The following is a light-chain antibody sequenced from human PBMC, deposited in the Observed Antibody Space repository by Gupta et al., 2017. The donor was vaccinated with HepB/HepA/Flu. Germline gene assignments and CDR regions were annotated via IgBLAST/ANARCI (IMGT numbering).Light chain of an antibody. CDR1: QSVSSY. Sequence: LPPSPATLSLSPEERATLSCRASQSVSSYLAWYKQQPGGAARLLIYDTSNRDTGIPARCSGSGSGTNLTPTISSREQEDFAVYYYQQRSNWPSGTFGHGTKVDIK. J-gene: IGKJ3*01. CDR2: DTS. V-gene: IGKV3-11*01. CDR3: QQRSNWPSGT.